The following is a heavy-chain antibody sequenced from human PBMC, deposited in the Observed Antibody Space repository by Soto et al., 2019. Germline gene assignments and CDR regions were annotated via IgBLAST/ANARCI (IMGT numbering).Heavy chain of an antibody. CDR2: IYWDDSK. D-gene: IGHD1-26*01. V-gene: IGHV2-5*02. CDR1: GFSLTTDRVG. Sequence: QITLKESGPTLVKPTQTLTLTCTFSGFSLTTDRVGVGWIRQPPGEALEWLAVIYWDDSKTYRPSLESRLTITKDTSKNQVALTMTNMDSLDTATYYCAHAYGGRSLYWGQGTPVTHSS. CDR3: AHAYGGRSLY. J-gene: IGHJ4*02.